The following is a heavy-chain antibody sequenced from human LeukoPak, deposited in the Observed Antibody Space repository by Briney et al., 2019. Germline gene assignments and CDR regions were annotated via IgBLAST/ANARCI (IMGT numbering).Heavy chain of an antibody. J-gene: IGHJ3*02. CDR1: GYTFTSYD. V-gene: IGHV1-8*01. D-gene: IGHD5-24*01. CDR3: ARAGRHGKKDAFDI. CDR2: MNPNSGST. Sequence: ASVKVSCKASGYTFTSYDLNWVRQATGQGLEWVGWMNPNSGSTGYAQKFQGRLTITRNTSISTAYMELSSLTSEDTAVYYCARAGRHGKKDAFDIWGQGTVVSVSS.